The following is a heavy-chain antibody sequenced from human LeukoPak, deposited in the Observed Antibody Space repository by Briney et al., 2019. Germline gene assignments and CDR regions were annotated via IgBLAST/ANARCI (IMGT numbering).Heavy chain of an antibody. J-gene: IGHJ5*02. V-gene: IGHV4-4*07. CDR1: GGSIRSYY. CDR2: IYSSERT. Sequence: PSETLSLSCTVSGGSIRSYYWSWIRQPAGKGLEWIGRIYSSERTNYNPSLKSRVTMSVDTSKNQFSLKLSSVTAADTAVYYCARVMNWFDPWGQGTLVTVSS. CDR3: ARVMNWFDP.